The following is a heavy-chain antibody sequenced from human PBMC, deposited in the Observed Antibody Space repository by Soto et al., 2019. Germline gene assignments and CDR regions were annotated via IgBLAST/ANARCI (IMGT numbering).Heavy chain of an antibody. Sequence: SETLSLTCAVYGASFSGYYWSWIRQPPGKGLEWIGEINHSGSTNYDPSLKSRVTISVDTSKNQFSLKLSSVTAADTAVFYCAKERSSGWSFDYWGQGTLVTVSS. CDR1: GASFSGYY. V-gene: IGHV4-34*01. CDR2: INHSGST. J-gene: IGHJ4*02. D-gene: IGHD6-19*01. CDR3: AKERSSGWSFDY.